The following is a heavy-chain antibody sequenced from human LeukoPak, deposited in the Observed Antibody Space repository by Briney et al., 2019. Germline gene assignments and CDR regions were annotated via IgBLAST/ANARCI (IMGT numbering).Heavy chain of an antibody. CDR1: GFTFSSYW. CDR2: IKQDGSEK. D-gene: IGHD6-13*01. CDR3: ARDIVGAAAEDSRDPY. J-gene: IGHJ4*02. V-gene: IGHV3-7*01. Sequence: PGGSLRLSCAASGFTFSSYWMSWVRQAPGKGLEWVANIKQDGSEKYYVDSVKGRFTISRDNAKNSLYLQMNSLRAEDTAVYYCARDIVGAAAEDSRDPYWGQGTLVTVSS.